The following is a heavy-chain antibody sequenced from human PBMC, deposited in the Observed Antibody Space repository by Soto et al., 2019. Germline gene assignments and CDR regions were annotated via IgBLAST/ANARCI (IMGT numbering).Heavy chain of an antibody. CDR2: INPNSGGT. CDR3: ARAPLSSTHLRGYFQH. D-gene: IGHD6-13*01. V-gene: IGHV1-2*02. CDR1: GYTFTGYY. J-gene: IGHJ1*01. Sequence: GASVKVSCKASGYTFTGYYMHWVRQAPGQGLEWMGWINPNSGGTNYAQKFQGRVTMTRDTSISTAYMELSRLRSDDTAVYYCARAPLSSTHLRGYFQHWGQGTLVTVSS.